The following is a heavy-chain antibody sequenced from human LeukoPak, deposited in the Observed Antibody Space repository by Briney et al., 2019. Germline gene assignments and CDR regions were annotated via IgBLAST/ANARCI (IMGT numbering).Heavy chain of an antibody. CDR1: GFTFSSYA. V-gene: IGHV3-23*01. J-gene: IGHJ4*02. Sequence: PGGSLRLSCAASGFTFSSYAMSWVRQAPGKGLEWVSAISGSGGSTYYADSVKGRFTISRDNSKNTLYLQMNSLRAEDTAVYYCAKAVWDILTGFPRDWGQGTLVTVSS. D-gene: IGHD3-9*01. CDR3: AKAVWDILTGFPRD. CDR2: ISGSGGST.